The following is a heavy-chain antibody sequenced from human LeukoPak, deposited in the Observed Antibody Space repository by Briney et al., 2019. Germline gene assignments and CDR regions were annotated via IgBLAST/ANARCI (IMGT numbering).Heavy chain of an antibody. Sequence: SETLSLTCAVYGGSFSGYYWSWIRQPPGKGLEWIGEINHSGSTNYNPSLKSRVTISVDTSKNQFSLKLSSVTAADTAVYYCARQGYDILTGYPTRFDPWGQGTLVTVSS. D-gene: IGHD3-9*01. CDR3: ARQGYDILTGYPTRFDP. V-gene: IGHV4-34*01. CDR1: GGSFSGYY. J-gene: IGHJ5*02. CDR2: INHSGST.